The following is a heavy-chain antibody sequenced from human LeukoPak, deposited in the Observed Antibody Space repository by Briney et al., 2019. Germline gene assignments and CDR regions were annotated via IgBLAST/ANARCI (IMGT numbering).Heavy chain of an antibody. D-gene: IGHD4-17*01. V-gene: IGHV1-46*01. J-gene: IGHJ5*02. Sequence: ASVKVSCKASGYTFTNYYVHWVLQAPGQGLEWMGVINPSGGSTNYAQKFQGRVTMTRDTSTSTVYMEMTSLGSEDTAVYYCARDSTVTTFRGCVDPWGQGTLVTVSS. CDR1: GYTFTNYY. CDR2: INPSGGST. CDR3: ARDSTVTTFRGCVDP.